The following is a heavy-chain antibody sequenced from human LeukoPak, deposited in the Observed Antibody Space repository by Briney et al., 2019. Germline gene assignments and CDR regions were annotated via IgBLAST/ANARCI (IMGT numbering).Heavy chain of an antibody. D-gene: IGHD2-2*01. CDR2: IYYSGST. Sequence: SETLSLTCTVSGGSISSSSYYWGWIRQPPGKGLEWIGSIYYSGSTYYNPSLKSRVTISVDTSKNQFSLKLSSVTAADTAVYYCARDGVVVVPAAIEAPFDYWGQGTLVTVSS. V-gene: IGHV4-39*07. CDR3: ARDGVVVVPAAIEAPFDY. CDR1: GGSISSSSYY. J-gene: IGHJ4*02.